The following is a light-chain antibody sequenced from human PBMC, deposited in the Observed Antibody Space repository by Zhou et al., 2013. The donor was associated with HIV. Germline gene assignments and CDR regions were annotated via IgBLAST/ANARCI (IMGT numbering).Light chain of an antibody. J-gene: IGLJ1*01. V-gene: IGLV2-18*02. CDR2: EVS. CDR3: SSYSSSSTLYV. Sequence: QSALTQPASVSGSPGQSIAISCTGTSSDVGSYNRVSWYQQSPGTGPKLMIYEVSNRPLGVPDRFSGSKSGNTASLTISGLQAEDEADYYCSSYSSSSTLYVFGTGTKVTV. CDR1: SSDVGSYNR.